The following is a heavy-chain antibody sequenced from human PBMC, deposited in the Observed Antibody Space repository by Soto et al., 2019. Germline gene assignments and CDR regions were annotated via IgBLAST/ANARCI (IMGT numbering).Heavy chain of an antibody. J-gene: IGHJ6*02. CDR1: GYTFTGYY. CDR2: INPNSGGT. D-gene: IGHD2-2*02. CDR3: ARDPVVVVPAAIGNGYGSGSSYYYYYYGMDV. V-gene: IGHV1-2*02. Sequence: ASVKVSCKASGYTFTGYYMHWVRQAPGQGLEWMGWINPNSGGTNYAQKFQGRVTMTRDTSISTAYMELSRLRSDDTAVYYCARDPVVVVPAAIGNGYGSGSSYYYYYYGMDVWGQGTTVTVSS.